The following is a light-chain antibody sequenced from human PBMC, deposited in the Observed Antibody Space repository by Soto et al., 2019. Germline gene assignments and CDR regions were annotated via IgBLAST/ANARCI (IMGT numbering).Light chain of an antibody. J-gene: IGKJ4*01. Sequence: DIEMTQSPSSLSASVGDRVTITCQASQDISNYLDWYQQKPGKAPKLLIYDASNLETGVPSRFSGSGSGTDFTLTISSLQPDEIATYYSQLYDNLPLTFGGGPKVEIK. CDR2: DAS. V-gene: IGKV1-33*01. CDR3: QLYDNLPLT. CDR1: QDISNY.